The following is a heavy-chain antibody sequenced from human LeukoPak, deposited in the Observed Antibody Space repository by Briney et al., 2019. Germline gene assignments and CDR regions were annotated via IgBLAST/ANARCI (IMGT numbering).Heavy chain of an antibody. CDR2: INHSGST. Sequence: SETLSLTCAVYGGSFSGYYWSWIRQPPGKGLEWIGEINHSGSTNYNPSLKSRVTISVDTSKNQFSLKLSSVTAADTAVYYCARALISPGRYSDYWGQGTLVTVSS. CDR3: ARALISPGRYSDY. CDR1: GGSFSGYY. J-gene: IGHJ4*02. V-gene: IGHV4-34*01. D-gene: IGHD1-26*01.